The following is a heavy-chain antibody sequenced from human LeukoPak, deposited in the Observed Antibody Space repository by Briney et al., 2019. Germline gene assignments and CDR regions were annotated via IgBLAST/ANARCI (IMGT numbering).Heavy chain of an antibody. D-gene: IGHD3-10*01. J-gene: IGHJ5*02. CDR3: ARGHYGSGSYLSPRNWFDP. CDR2: IYYSGST. Sequence: PSETLSLTCTVSGGSISSYYWSWIRQPPGKGLEWIGYIYYSGSTNYNPSYKSRVTISVDTSKNQFSLKLSSVTAADTAVYYCARGHYGSGSYLSPRNWFDPWGQGTRVTVSS. V-gene: IGHV4-59*12. CDR1: GGSISSYY.